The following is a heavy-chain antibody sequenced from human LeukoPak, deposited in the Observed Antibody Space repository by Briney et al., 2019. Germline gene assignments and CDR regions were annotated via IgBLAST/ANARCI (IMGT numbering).Heavy chain of an antibody. Sequence: SETLSLTCTVSGGSLSSTRYYWGWIRQPPGKGLEWIGSIYYSGNTYYNPSLKSRVTISVDTSKNQFSLNLSSVTAADTAVYYCVSYPKYYGSEGWVAFDIWGQGTMVTVSS. CDR1: GGSLSSTRYY. J-gene: IGHJ3*02. CDR3: VSYPKYYGSEGWVAFDI. CDR2: IYYSGNT. D-gene: IGHD3-10*01. V-gene: IGHV4-39*07.